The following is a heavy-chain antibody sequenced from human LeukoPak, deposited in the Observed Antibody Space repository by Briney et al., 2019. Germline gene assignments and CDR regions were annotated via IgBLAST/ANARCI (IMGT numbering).Heavy chain of an antibody. D-gene: IGHD3/OR15-3a*01. CDR3: ARQTGSRLFILP. J-gene: IGHJ4*02. CDR2: IYYSGNT. V-gene: IGHV4-39*01. Sequence: SETLSLTCTVSGVSISSSNSYWGWIRQPPGKGLEWIGSIYYSGNTYYNASLKSQVSISIDTSKNQFSLRLTSVTAADTAVYYCARQTGSRLFILPGGQGTLVTVSS. CDR1: GVSISSSNSY.